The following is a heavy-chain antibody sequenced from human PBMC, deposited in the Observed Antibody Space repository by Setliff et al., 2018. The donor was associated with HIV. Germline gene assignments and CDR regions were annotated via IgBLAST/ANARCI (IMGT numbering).Heavy chain of an antibody. CDR1: GGSISRVGYY. D-gene: IGHD5-18*01. CDR3: ARVGSVIQVTLFGMDV. V-gene: IGHV4-31*03. CDR2: TTYSGST. Sequence: SETLSLTCSVSGGSISRVGYYWSWIRRHPGKGLEWIGYTTYSGSTYYNPSLMSRVSISPDTSKNQFSLKLTSVTAADTAVYYCARVGSVIQVTLFGMDVWGRGTTVTVSS. J-gene: IGHJ6*02.